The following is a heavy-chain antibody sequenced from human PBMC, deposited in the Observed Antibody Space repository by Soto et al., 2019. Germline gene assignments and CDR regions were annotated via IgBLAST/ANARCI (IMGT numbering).Heavy chain of an antibody. CDR2: IYYSGST. J-gene: IGHJ1*01. D-gene: IGHD2-21*02. CDR1: GGSISSGGYY. Sequence: QLQLQESGPGLVKPSQTLSLTCTVSGGSISSGGYYWSWIRQHPGKGLEWIGYIYYSGSTYYNPSSNSPVTTSAVATKKQFSLMLSSVTAADASVYYYAGRALYCRGDCYIFPHWGQGTLVTVSS. V-gene: IGHV4-31*01. CDR3: AGRALYCRGDCYIFPH.